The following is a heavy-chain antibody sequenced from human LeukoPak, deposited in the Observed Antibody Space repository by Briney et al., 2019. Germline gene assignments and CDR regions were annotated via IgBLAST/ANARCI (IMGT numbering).Heavy chain of an antibody. J-gene: IGHJ5*02. CDR2: ISYDGSNK. Sequence: LSLTCTVSGGSISSGDYYWTWVRQAPGKGLEWVAVISYDGSNKYYADSVKGRFTISRDNSKNTLYLQMNSLRAEDTAVYYCARNYQWLVYNWFDPWGQGTLVTVSS. CDR1: GGSISSGD. CDR3: ARNYQWLVYNWFDP. V-gene: IGHV3-30*04. D-gene: IGHD6-19*01.